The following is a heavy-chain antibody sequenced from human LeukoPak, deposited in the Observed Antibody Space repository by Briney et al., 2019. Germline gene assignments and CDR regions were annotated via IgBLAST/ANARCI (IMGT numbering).Heavy chain of an antibody. J-gene: IGHJ4*02. Sequence: GGSLRLSCAASTFTFSFLGMKWVRQATGKGLEWGSGITGAGHTYYPDSVQGRFTIYRDNSKNTLYLQMNRLGAEDTAIYYCVQDWAWGAFGYWGQGTLVTVSS. CDR3: VQDWAWGAFGY. CDR2: ITGAGHT. D-gene: IGHD7-27*01. CDR1: TFTFSFLG. V-gene: IGHV3-23*01.